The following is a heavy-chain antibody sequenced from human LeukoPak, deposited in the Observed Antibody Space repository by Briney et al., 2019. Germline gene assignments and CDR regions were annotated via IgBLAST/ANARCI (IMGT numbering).Heavy chain of an antibody. J-gene: IGHJ5*02. CDR2: IYTSGST. CDR3: ARDSSDYYDSSGYLGSSGFDP. V-gene: IGHV4-4*07. Sequence: SETLSLTCTVSGGSISSYYWSWIRQPAGKGLEWIGRIYTSGSTNYNPSLKSRVTMSVDTSKNQFSLKLSSVTAADTAVYHCARDSSDYYDSSGYLGSSGFDPWGQGTLVTVSS. CDR1: GGSISSYY. D-gene: IGHD3-22*01.